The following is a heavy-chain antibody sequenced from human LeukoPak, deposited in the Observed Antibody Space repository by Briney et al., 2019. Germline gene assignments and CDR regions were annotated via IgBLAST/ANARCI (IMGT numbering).Heavy chain of an antibody. CDR1: GGTFSSYA. CDR3: ARSAREYQLPNPSYFDY. D-gene: IGHD2-2*01. V-gene: IGHV1-69*06. Sequence: SVTVSCKASGGTFSSYAISWVRQAPGQGLEWMGGIIPIFGTANYAQKFQGRVTITADKSTSTAYMELSSLRSEDTAVYYCARSAREYQLPNPSYFDYWGQGTLVTVSS. CDR2: IIPIFGTA. J-gene: IGHJ4*02.